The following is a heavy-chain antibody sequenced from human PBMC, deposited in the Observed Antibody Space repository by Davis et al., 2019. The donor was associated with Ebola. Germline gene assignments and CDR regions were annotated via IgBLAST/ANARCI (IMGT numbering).Heavy chain of an antibody. Sequence: PGGSLRLSCAASGFTFSRYAMHWVRQAPGKGLEWVAVISYDGSNKYYADSVKGRFTISRDNSKNTLYLQMNSLRAEDTAVYYCAREQLTIFGVVIDGMDVWGQGTTVTVSS. V-gene: IGHV3-30-3*01. CDR2: ISYDGSNK. J-gene: IGHJ6*02. CDR3: AREQLTIFGVVIDGMDV. D-gene: IGHD3-3*01. CDR1: GFTFSRYA.